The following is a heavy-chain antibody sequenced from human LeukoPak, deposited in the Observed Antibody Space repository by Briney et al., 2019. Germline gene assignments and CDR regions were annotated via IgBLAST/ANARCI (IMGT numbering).Heavy chain of an antibody. V-gene: IGHV1-18*01. J-gene: IGHJ4*02. Sequence: ASVKVSCKASGYTFTSYGIIWVRQAPGQGLEWMGWISAYNGNTNYAQKPQGRVTMTTATSTSTAYMELRSLRSDDTVVYYCARAGFGFWYFDYWGQGTLVTVSS. CDR3: ARAGFGFWYFDY. CDR2: ISAYNGNT. D-gene: IGHD3-10*01. CDR1: GYTFTSYG.